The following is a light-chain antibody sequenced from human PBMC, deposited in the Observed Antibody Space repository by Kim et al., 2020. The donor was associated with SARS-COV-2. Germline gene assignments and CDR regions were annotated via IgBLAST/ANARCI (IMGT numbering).Light chain of an antibody. J-gene: IGKJ4*01. CDR3: QQSYTPSLS. CDR1: QSVSHTSNNKNY. Sequence: DIVMTQSPDSLAVSLGERATINCRSSQSVSHTSNNKNYLAWYQQKPGQPPKLLIYWASTRESGVPDRFSGSGSGTDFTLTISSLRAEDVAVYYCQQSYTPSLSFCGGTKVDIK. V-gene: IGKV4-1*01. CDR2: WAS.